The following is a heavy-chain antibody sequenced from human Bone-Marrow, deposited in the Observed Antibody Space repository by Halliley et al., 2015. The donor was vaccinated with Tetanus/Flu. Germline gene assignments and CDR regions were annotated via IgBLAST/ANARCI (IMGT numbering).Heavy chain of an antibody. CDR1: GFSVRTNY. J-gene: IGHJ4*02. CDR3: AKRPPPG. Sequence: SLRLSCEASGFSVRTNYMNWVRQAPGKGLEWVAYISSSGSAMFYADSVKGRFTISRDNARNSLYLQMNSLRADDTAVYYCAKRPPPGWGQGTLVTVSS. V-gene: IGHV3-48*03. CDR2: ISSSGSAM.